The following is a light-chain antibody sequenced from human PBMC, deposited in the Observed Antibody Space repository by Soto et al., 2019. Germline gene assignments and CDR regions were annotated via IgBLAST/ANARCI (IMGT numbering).Light chain of an antibody. CDR2: EVS. CDR1: GSDVGDYNY. CDR3: SSYTGSSYV. Sequence: QSALTQPPSASGSPGQSVTISCTGTGSDVGDYNYVSWYQQHPGKAPKLMIYEVSKRPSGVPDRFSGSKSGNTASLTVSGLQAEDAANYYCSSYTGSSYVFGTGTKLTVL. J-gene: IGLJ1*01. V-gene: IGLV2-8*01.